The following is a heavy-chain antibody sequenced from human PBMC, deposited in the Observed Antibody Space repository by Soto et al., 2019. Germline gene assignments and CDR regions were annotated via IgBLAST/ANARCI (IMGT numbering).Heavy chain of an antibody. J-gene: IGHJ4*02. CDR1: GGSVSSGSYY. CDR2: IYYSGST. CDR3: ARDQSTLGSYYFDY. Sequence: ETLSLTCTVSGGSVSSGSYYWSWIRQPPGKGLEWIGYIYYSGSTNYNPSLKGRVTISVDTSKNQFSLKLSSATAADTAVYYCARDQSTLGSYYFDYWGQGTLVTVSS. D-gene: IGHD2-2*01. V-gene: IGHV4-61*01.